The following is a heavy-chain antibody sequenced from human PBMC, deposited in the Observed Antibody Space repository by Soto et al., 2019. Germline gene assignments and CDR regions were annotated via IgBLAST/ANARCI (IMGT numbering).Heavy chain of an antibody. J-gene: IGHJ4*02. D-gene: IGHD1-7*01. V-gene: IGHV4-4*01. CDR1: GGSFTSNNW. CDR2: IYRTGST. CDR3: ASPDPRTLVDY. Sequence: ETLALTCAVSGGSFTSNNWWTWVRQPPGQGREWIGEIYRTGSTNYNPSLKSRVTISLDKYDNQFSLQLTSLTAAATAVYSCASPDPRTLVDYWGQGTLVTVSS.